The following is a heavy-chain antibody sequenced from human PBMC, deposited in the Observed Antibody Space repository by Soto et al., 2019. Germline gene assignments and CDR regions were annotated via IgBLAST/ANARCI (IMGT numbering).Heavy chain of an antibody. CDR2: INPNSGGT. J-gene: IGHJ4*02. Sequence: QVQLVQSGAEVKKPGASVKVSCKASGYTFTGYYMHWVRQAPGQGLEWMGWINPNSGGTNYARKFQGRVTMTRDTSISTAYMELSRLRSDDTAVYYCASDTGYSSGWYTGNYFDYWGQGTLVTVSS. V-gene: IGHV1-2*02. CDR3: ASDTGYSSGWYTGNYFDY. CDR1: GYTFTGYY. D-gene: IGHD6-19*01.